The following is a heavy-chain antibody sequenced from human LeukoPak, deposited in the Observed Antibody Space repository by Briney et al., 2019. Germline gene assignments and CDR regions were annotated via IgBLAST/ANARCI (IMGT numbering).Heavy chain of an antibody. CDR1: GFTFNSYF. D-gene: IGHD5-18*01. CDR3: ARGLKPIGYSYGYDVGMGDPFDY. V-gene: IGHV3-30-3*01. CDR2: VSYDGDKE. J-gene: IGHJ4*02. Sequence: PGKSLRLSCAASGFTFNSYFMHWVRQAPGKGLEWLAIVSYDGDKEYYADSVKGRFTISRDNSKKTVSLQMNSLRAEDTAVYYCARGLKPIGYSYGYDVGMGDPFDYWGQGTLVTVSS.